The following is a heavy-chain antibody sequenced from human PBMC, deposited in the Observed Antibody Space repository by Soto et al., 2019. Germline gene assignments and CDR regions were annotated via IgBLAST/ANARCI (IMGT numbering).Heavy chain of an antibody. Sequence: QMQLVQSGPEVKKPGTSVKVSCKASGFTLNNSAVQWVRQARGQRLEWIGWIVVGSGNTNYAQKFQERVSFTRDMSTSTTYIELSSLRSEDTAIYYCAAYYYDTAAFDLWGQGTMVNVSS. D-gene: IGHD3-22*01. CDR3: AAYYYDTAAFDL. V-gene: IGHV1-58*01. CDR1: GFTLNNSA. CDR2: IVVGSGNT. J-gene: IGHJ3*01.